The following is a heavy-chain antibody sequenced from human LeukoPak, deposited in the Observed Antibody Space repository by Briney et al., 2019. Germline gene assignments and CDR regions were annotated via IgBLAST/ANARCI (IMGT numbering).Heavy chain of an antibody. V-gene: IGHV3-20*04. CDR2: INWNGGST. CDR3: ARDTHYGSNY. D-gene: IGHD3-10*01. J-gene: IGHJ4*02. Sequence: PGGSLRLSCAASGFTFDDYGMSWVRQAPGKGLEWVSGINWNGGSTDYADSVKGRFTISRDNAEKSLYLQMNSLRAEDTALYYCARDTHYGSNYWGQGTLVTVSS. CDR1: GFTFDDYG.